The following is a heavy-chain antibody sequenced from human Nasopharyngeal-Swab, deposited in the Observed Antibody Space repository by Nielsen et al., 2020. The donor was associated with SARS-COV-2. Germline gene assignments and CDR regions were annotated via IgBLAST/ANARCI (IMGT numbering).Heavy chain of an antibody. CDR1: GYSFTSYW. D-gene: IGHD3-9*01. V-gene: IGHV5-51*01. Sequence: GESLKISCKGSGYSFTSYWIGWVRQMPGKGLEWMGIIYPGDSDTRYSPSFQGQVTISADKSISTAYLQWSSLKASDTAMYYCARIGNEDYDILTGPNKYYFDYWGQGTLVTASS. J-gene: IGHJ4*02. CDR2: IYPGDSDT. CDR3: ARIGNEDYDILTGPNKYYFDY.